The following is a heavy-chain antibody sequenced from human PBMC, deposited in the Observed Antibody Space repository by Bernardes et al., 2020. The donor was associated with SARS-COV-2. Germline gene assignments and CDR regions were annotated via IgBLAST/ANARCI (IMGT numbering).Heavy chain of an antibody. Sequence: SETLSLTCTVSGGSISSYYWSWIRQPPGKGLEWIGYIYYSGSTNYNPSLKSRVTISVDTSKNQFSLKLSSVTAADTAVYYCARRAFGGGDRGAFDIWGQGTMVTVSS. CDR2: IYYSGST. CDR3: ARRAFGGGDRGAFDI. J-gene: IGHJ3*02. CDR1: GGSISSYY. V-gene: IGHV4-59*08. D-gene: IGHD2-21*02.